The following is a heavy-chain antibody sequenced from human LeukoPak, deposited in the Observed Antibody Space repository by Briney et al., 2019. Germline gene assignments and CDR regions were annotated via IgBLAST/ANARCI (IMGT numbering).Heavy chain of an antibody. V-gene: IGHV4-61*01. CDR3: ARVDSSAAFDI. CDR1: GGSASSGSHY. D-gene: IGHD3-22*01. J-gene: IGHJ3*02. CDR2: IYYSGST. Sequence: SETLSLTCPVSGGSASSGSHYWSWIRQPPGKGLEWIGYIYYSGSTNYNPSLKSRVTISVDTSKNQFSLKLSSVTAADTAVYYCARVDSSAAFDIWGQGTMVTVSS.